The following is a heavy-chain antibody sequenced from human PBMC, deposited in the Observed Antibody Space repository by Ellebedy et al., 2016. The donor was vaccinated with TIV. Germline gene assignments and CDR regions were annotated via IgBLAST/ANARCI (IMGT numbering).Heavy chain of an antibody. Sequence: PGGSLRLSCAASGFTFSQYHMHWVRQAPGKGLEWVALIWFNGKLKYYTDSVKGRFTLSRDNSRSRLFLQMNNLRADDTGVYYCVREVAEVQGDMDVWGQGTTVVVSS. CDR2: IWFNGKLK. V-gene: IGHV3-33*01. J-gene: IGHJ6*02. CDR1: GFTFSQYH. D-gene: IGHD5-12*01. CDR3: VREVAEVQGDMDV.